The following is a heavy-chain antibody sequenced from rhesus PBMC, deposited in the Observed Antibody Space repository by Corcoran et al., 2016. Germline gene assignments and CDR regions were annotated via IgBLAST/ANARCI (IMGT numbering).Heavy chain of an antibody. J-gene: IGHJ4*01. CDR3: AREPQFDY. CDR1: GYSISSGYG. CDR2: IGGSSRST. Sequence: QVQLQESGPGLVKPSETLSLTCAVSGYSISSGYGWSWVRQPPWKGLEWIVSIGGSSRSTNYNPSLKSRVTMSKDTSKNQFSRKLRSVTAADTAVDYCAREPQFDYWGQGVLVTGSS. V-gene: IGHV4-127*01.